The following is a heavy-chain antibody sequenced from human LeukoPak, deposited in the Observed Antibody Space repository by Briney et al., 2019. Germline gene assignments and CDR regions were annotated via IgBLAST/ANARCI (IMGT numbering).Heavy chain of an antibody. J-gene: IGHJ5*02. CDR1: GGSISGHY. V-gene: IGHV4-59*11. CDR3: ARGRDWFDP. CDR2: IYYSGST. Sequence: SETLSLTCSVSGGSISGHYWSWIRQPPGKGLEWIAYIYYSGSTNYNPSLKGRVTMSVDTSKNQFSLKLSSVTAADTAVYYCARGRDWFDPWGQGTLVTVSS.